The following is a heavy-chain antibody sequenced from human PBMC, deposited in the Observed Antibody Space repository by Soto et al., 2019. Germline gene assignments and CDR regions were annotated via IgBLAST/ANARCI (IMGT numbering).Heavy chain of an antibody. D-gene: IGHD3-10*01. J-gene: IGHJ6*02. V-gene: IGHV3-23*01. CDR3: AKDPLYYGSGLYGMDV. CDR1: GFTFSSYA. CDR2: ISGSGGST. Sequence: GGSLRLSCAASGFTFSSYAMSWVRQAPGKGLEWVSAISGSGGSTYYADSVKGRFTISRDNSKNTLYLQMNSLRAEDTAVYYCAKDPLYYGSGLYGMDVWGQGTTVTVSS.